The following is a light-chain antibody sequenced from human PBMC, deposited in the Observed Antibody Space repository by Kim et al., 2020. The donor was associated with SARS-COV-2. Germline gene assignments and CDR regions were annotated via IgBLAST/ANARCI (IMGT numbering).Light chain of an antibody. J-gene: IGKJ3*01. CDR2: WAS. Sequence: DIVMTQSADSLAVSLGERATINCKSSQSILYSSNNKNYLAWYQQKPGQPPKLLIYWASTRESGVPDRFSGSGSGTDFTLTISSLQAEDVAVYYCQQYYSSPLTFGPGTMVDIK. CDR1: QSILYSSNNKNY. V-gene: IGKV4-1*01. CDR3: QQYYSSPLT.